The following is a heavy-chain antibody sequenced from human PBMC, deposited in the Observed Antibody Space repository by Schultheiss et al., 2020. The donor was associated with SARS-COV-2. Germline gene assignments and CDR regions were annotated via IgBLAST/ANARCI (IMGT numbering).Heavy chain of an antibody. CDR2: IYYSGSS. CDR3: ARRGTIHYYYYMDV. J-gene: IGHJ6*03. CDR1: GGSFSGYY. D-gene: IGHD1-7*01. Sequence: SETLSLTCAVYGGSFSGYYWSWIRQPPGKGLEWIGSIYYSGSSYYNPSLRSRVIMSVDTSKNQFSLKLSSVTAADTAVYYCARRGTIHYYYYMDVWGKGTTVTVSS. V-gene: IGHV4-34*01.